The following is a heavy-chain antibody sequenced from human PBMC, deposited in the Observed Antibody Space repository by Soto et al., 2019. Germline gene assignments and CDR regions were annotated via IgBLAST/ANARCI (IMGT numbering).Heavy chain of an antibody. D-gene: IGHD4-4*01. CDR2: INPNSGGT. J-gene: IGHJ6*03. CDR3: ARGHMTTVTGLYYYYMDV. V-gene: IGHV1-2*04. Sequence: ASVKVSCKASGYTFTNYGITWVRQAPGQGLEWMGWINPNSGGTNYAQKFQGWVTMTRDTSISTAYMELSRLRSDDTAVYYCARGHMTTVTGLYYYYMDVWGKGTTVTVSS. CDR1: GYTFTNYG.